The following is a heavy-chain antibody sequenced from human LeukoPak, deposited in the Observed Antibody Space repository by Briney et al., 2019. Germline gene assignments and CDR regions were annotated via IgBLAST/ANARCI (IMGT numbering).Heavy chain of an antibody. CDR3: ARDGNPSSSWYDY. D-gene: IGHD6-13*01. Sequence: GGSLRLSCTASGFSFSRYSMNWVRQAPGKGLEWISYISSDGSTIYYADSVKGRFTISRDNSKNTLYLQMNSLRAEDTAVYYCARDGNPSSSWYDYWGQGTLVTVSS. J-gene: IGHJ4*02. V-gene: IGHV3-48*01. CDR2: ISSDGSTI. CDR1: GFSFSRYS.